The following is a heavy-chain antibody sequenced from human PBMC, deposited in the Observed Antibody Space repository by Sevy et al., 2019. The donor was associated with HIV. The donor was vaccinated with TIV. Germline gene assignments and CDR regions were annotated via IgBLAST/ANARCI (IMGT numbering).Heavy chain of an antibody. CDR2: ISTDGRST. Sequence: GGSLRLSCTASGFTFCNYAMHWVRQAPGKGLEHVSAISTDGRSTYYADSVRGRFTISRGNSKNTLYLQMSNLRLEDTAVYYCVDVLAGRPVGPSNSWGQGTLVTVSS. V-gene: IGHV3-64D*06. D-gene: IGHD6-6*01. CDR3: VDVLAGRPVGPSNS. J-gene: IGHJ4*02. CDR1: GFTFCNYA.